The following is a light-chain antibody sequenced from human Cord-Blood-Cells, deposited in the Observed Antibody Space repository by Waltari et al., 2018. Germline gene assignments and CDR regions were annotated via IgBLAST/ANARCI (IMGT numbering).Light chain of an antibody. Sequence: QSALTQPRSVSGSPGPSVTISRTGTSSDVGGSNYVPWYQQHPGKAPKLMIYDVSKRPSGVPDRFSGSKSGNTASLTISGLQAEDEADYYCCSYAGSYTWVFGGGTKLTVL. V-gene: IGLV2-11*01. CDR1: SSDVGGSNY. J-gene: IGLJ3*02. CDR2: DVS. CDR3: CSYAGSYTWV.